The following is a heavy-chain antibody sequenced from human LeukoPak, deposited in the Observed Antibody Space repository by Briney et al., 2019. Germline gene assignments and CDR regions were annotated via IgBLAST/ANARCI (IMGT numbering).Heavy chain of an antibody. CDR1: GFPFSSHW. D-gene: IGHD6-6*01. CDR2: INQDGSEK. Sequence: PGGSLRLSCAASGFPFSSHWLSWFRQSPGKGLEWVAHINQDGSEKYYVDSVKGRFTISRDNARNSQYLQMNSLRAEDTAVYYCARGQYSSSSFWGQGTLVTVSS. CDR3: ARGQYSSSSF. J-gene: IGHJ4*02. V-gene: IGHV3-7*01.